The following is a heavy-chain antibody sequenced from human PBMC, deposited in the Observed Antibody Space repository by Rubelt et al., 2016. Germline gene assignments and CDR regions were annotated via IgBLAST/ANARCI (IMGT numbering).Heavy chain of an antibody. CDR1: SYA. Sequence: SYAMHWVRQAPGKGLEWVAVISYDGSNKYYADSVKGRFTISRDNSKNTLYLQMNSLRAEDTAVYYCARDLRLRDYGGHSGYFDLWGRGTLVTVSS. CDR3: ARDLRLRDYGGHSGYFDL. V-gene: IGHV3-30*04. CDR2: ISYDGSNK. J-gene: IGHJ2*01. D-gene: IGHD4-23*01.